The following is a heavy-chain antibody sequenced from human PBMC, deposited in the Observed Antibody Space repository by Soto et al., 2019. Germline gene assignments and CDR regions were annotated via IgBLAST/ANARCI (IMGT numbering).Heavy chain of an antibody. CDR3: ARDYYDSSGSLLPFDY. D-gene: IGHD3-22*01. Sequence: PGGSLRLSCAASGFTFSSYAMHWVRQAPGKGLEWVAVISYDGSNKYYADSVKGRFTISRDNSKNTLYLQMNSLRAEDTAVYYCARDYYDSSGSLLPFDYWGQGTLVTISS. CDR1: GFTFSSYA. CDR2: ISYDGSNK. V-gene: IGHV3-30-3*01. J-gene: IGHJ4*02.